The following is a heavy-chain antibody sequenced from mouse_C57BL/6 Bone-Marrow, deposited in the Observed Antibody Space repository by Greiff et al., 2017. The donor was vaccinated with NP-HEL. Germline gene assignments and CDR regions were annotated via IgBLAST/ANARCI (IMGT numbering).Heavy chain of an antibody. CDR2: IDPSDSYT. J-gene: IGHJ4*01. CDR1: GYTFTSYW. D-gene: IGHD2-4*01. Sequence: VQLQQPGAELVRPGTSVKLSCKASGYTFTSYWMHWVKQRPGQGLEWIGVIDPSDSYTNYNQKFKGKATLTVDTSSSTAYMQLSSLTSQDSAVYYCARERGIYYDYDDAMDYWGQGTSVTVSS. CDR3: ARERGIYYDYDDAMDY. V-gene: IGHV1-59*01.